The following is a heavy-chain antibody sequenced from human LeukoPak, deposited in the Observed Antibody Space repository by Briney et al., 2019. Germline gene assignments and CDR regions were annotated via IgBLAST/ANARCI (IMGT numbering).Heavy chain of an antibody. Sequence: PGTSLRLSCGDSGFRFRNFGMHWVRQAPGKGLEWVAVISHDGTNTYHADSVRGRFTISRDNSKNTLYLQMNSLRPEDTAVYYCAKDPGAVVVQAYYPDHWGQGTLVTVSS. V-gene: IGHV3-30*18. CDR1: GFRFRNFG. CDR2: ISHDGTNT. D-gene: IGHD1-26*01. J-gene: IGHJ4*02. CDR3: AKDPGAVVVQAYYPDH.